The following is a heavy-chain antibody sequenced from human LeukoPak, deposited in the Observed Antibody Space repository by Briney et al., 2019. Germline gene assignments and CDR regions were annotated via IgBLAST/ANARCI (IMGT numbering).Heavy chain of an antibody. J-gene: IGHJ6*02. CDR2: IIPIFGTA. D-gene: IGHD4-17*01. Sequence: SVKVSCKASGGTFSSYAISWVRQAPGQGLEWMGGIIPIFGTANYAQKFQGRVTITADESTSTAFMELSSLRSEDTAVYYCARDSGGPGRVDYGDYSDYYYYGMDVWGQGTTVTVSS. V-gene: IGHV1-69*13. CDR1: GGTFSSYA. CDR3: ARDSGGPGRVDYGDYSDYYYYGMDV.